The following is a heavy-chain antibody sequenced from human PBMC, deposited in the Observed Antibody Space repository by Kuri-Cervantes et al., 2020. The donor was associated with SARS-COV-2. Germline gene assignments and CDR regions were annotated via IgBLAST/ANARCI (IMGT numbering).Heavy chain of an antibody. V-gene: IGHV1-18*04. CDR3: YCAPKEGFDS. CDR1: GYTFNSYG. D-gene: IGHD2-21*01. CDR2: INTYNGNT. Sequence: ASVKVSCKASGYTFNSYGISWVRQAPGRGLEWMGSINTYNGNTNYAQIIQGRVTMTRDTSTSTVYLELSSLTSEDTAIYYCYCAPKEGFDSWGQGTLVTVSS. J-gene: IGHJ4*02.